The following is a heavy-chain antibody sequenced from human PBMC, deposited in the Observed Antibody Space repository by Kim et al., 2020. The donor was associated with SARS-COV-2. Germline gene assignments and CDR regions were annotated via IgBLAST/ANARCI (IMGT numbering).Heavy chain of an antibody. CDR3: ASVSITMVRGVFF. Sequence: YAESVKGRFPIPRDNAKNSLYLQMTGLRAEDTAVYYCASVSITMVRGVFFWGQGTLVTVSS. J-gene: IGHJ4*02. V-gene: IGHV3-21*01. D-gene: IGHD3-10*01.